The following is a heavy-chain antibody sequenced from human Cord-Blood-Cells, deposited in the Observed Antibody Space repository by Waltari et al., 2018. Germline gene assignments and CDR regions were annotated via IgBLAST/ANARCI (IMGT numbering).Heavy chain of an antibody. CDR3: TRGGRRNPRYCSSTSCYAFDI. Sequence: EVQLVESGGGLVKPGRSLRLSCTASGFTFGDYAMSWFRQAPGKGLEWVGFIRSKAYGGPTEYAASVKGRFTISRDDSKSIAYLQMNSLKTEDTAVYYCTRGGRRNPRYCSSTSCYAFDIWGQGTMVTVSS. CDR1: GFTFGDYA. CDR2: IRSKAYGGPT. D-gene: IGHD2-2*01. J-gene: IGHJ3*02. V-gene: IGHV3-49*05.